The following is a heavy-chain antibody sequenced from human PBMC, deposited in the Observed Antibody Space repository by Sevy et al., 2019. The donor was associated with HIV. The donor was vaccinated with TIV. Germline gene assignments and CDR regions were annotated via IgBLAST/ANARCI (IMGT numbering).Heavy chain of an antibody. CDR1: GFTFSSYN. J-gene: IGHJ4*02. V-gene: IGHV3-21*01. D-gene: IGHD3-22*01. Sequence: GESLKISCAASGFTFSSYNMNWVRQAPGKGLEWISSISSDSAYMYDADSVKGRFTISRDNAKNSLALQMNGLGAEDTAVYFCARDRRTLNYHASSGYNYYFDSWGQGTLVTVSS. CDR2: ISSDSAYM. CDR3: ARDRRTLNYHASSGYNYYFDS.